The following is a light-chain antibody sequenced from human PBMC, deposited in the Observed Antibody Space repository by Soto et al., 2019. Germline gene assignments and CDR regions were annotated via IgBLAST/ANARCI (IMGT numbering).Light chain of an antibody. Sequence: EIVMTQSPATLSVSPGERATLSCRASQSLSGNLAWYQQKPGQSPSLLIYGASKRATGFPVRFSASGSGADFALTSTSLQAEDSAVYYWQQYYNWPYTFGQGTKLEIK. CDR1: QSLSGN. J-gene: IGKJ2*01. CDR3: QQYYNWPYT. V-gene: IGKV3-15*01. CDR2: GAS.